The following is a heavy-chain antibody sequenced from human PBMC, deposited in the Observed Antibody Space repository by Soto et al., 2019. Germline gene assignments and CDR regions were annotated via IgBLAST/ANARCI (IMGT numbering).Heavy chain of an antibody. CDR1: GFTFIDYP. CDR3: VKDGAFCRGECYTTWFDH. J-gene: IGHJ5*02. Sequence: QVQLVQSGAEVRRRGSTVKVSCKASGFTFIDYPFSWVRQGPGQGLEWMGGVTPLSGISLYAQKFQGRLTITADESTSTVSRERSSLRSEDTAVHYCVKDGAFCRGECYTTWFDHWGRRTLVTAAS. D-gene: IGHD2-21*01. CDR2: VTPLSGIS. V-gene: IGHV1-69*12.